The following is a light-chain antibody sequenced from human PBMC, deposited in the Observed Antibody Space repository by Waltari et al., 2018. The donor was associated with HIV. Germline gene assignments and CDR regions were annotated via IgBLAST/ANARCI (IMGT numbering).Light chain of an antibody. V-gene: IGLV1-51*01. Sequence: QSVLTQPPSVSAAPGQKVTIPCSGSSSNVGTTGVSWYQQLPGKSPTLLIYDRNNRFPGVPDRFSASQSGTSATLGISGLQTGDEANYYCGTWDDKLGGGIFGGGTKLTVL. CDR3: GTWDDKLGGGI. CDR2: DRN. J-gene: IGLJ2*01. CDR1: SSNVGTTG.